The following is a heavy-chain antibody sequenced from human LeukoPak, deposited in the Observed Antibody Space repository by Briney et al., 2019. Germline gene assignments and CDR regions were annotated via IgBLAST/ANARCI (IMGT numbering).Heavy chain of an antibody. CDR2: IWYDGTNK. J-gene: IGHJ3*02. CDR1: AFTFRTYG. Sequence: GGSLRLSCAASAFTFRTYGMHWVRQAPGKGLEWVALIWYDGTNKYYGDSVKGRFTISRDNSKNTLYLQMNSLRAEDTAVYYCARGRFGELSVATFDIWGQGTMVTVSS. D-gene: IGHD3-10*01. V-gene: IGHV3-33*08. CDR3: ARGRFGELSVATFDI.